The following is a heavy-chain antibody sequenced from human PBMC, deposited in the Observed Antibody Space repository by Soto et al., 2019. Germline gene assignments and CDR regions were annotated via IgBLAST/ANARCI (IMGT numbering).Heavy chain of an antibody. CDR3: AKSSSRSSLGQYGLDV. CDR1: GGSINSYY. Sequence: QVQLQESGPGLVKPSETLSLTCTVSGGSINSYYWYWIRQPAGKGLEWIGRIYISGSTTYNPSLKSRFTMSIDTYKNQFSLKVSSVTAADTAVYFWAKSSSRSSLGQYGLDVWGQGTTVTVSS. V-gene: IGHV4-4*07. J-gene: IGHJ6*02. CDR2: IYISGST. D-gene: IGHD6-13*01.